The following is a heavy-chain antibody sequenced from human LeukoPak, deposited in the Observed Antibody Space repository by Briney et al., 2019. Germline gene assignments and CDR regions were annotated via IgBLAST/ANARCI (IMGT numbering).Heavy chain of an antibody. J-gene: IGHJ1*01. D-gene: IGHD3-22*01. CDR1: GFIFSGYA. CDR2: IISTSRTI. Sequence: PGGSLRLSCAASGFIFSGYAMNWVRQAPGKGLEWLSYIISTSRTIYYADSVKGRFTISRDNAKNSLYLQMNSMRAADTDVYYCARSNAYYFDSSGYYVEYFHHWGQGTLVTVSS. CDR3: ARSNAYYFDSSGYYVEYFHH. V-gene: IGHV3-48*01.